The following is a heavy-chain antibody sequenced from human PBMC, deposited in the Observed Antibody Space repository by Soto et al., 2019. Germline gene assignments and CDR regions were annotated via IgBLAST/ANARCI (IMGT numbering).Heavy chain of an antibody. J-gene: IGHJ4*02. CDR1: GFTFSSYA. D-gene: IGHD4-17*01. CDR3: ARDQPVTTCLDY. Sequence: GGSLRLSCAASGFTFSSYAMHWVRQAPGKGLEWVAVISYDGSNKYYADSVKGRFTISRDNSKNTLYLQMNSLRAEDTAVYYCARDQPVTTCLDYWGQGTLVTVSS. CDR2: ISYDGSNK. V-gene: IGHV3-30-3*01.